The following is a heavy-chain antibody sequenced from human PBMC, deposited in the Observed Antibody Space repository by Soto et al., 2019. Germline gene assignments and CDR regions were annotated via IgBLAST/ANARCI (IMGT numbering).Heavy chain of an antibody. V-gene: IGHV3-9*01. CDR2: FSWAGGYT. CDR1: GFSFVDYA. Sequence: EVQLAESGGGLVQPGRSLRLSCEASGFSFVDYAMHWVRQVPGQGPEWVSGFSWAGGYTGYAHSVKGRFTISRENAKKALYLRMNRRRVEHTALYYCVKDEGVCNTISCKDAFDYWGQGTKVTVS. J-gene: IGHJ3*01. CDR3: VKDEGVCNTISCKDAFDY. D-gene: IGHD3-3*01.